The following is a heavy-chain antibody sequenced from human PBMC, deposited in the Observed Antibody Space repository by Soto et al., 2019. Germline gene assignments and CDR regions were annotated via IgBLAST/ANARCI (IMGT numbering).Heavy chain of an antibody. CDR3: ARGRGIAAAGTYYYYYGMDV. Sequence: SVKVSCKASGGTFSSYAISWVRQAPGQGLEWMGGIIPIFGTANYAQKFQGSVTITADESTSTAYMELSSLRSEDTAVYYCARGRGIAAAGTYYYYYGMDVWGQGTTVTVSS. V-gene: IGHV1-69*13. J-gene: IGHJ6*02. CDR2: IIPIFGTA. CDR1: GGTFSSYA. D-gene: IGHD6-13*01.